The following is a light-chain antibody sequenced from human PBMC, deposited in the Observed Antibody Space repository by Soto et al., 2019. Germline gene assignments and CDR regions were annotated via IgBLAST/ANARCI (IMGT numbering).Light chain of an antibody. J-gene: IGKJ4*01. CDR3: QYCGESFALT. V-gene: IGKV3-20*01. CDR1: QSLKNSA. CDR2: ATS. Sequence: EIVLTQSPGTLSVSVGEGVTLSCRASQSLKNSALAWYQQKPGQSPRLLIFATSTRATGIPGRFSGSVSGTNFILTVSRLEPVDFALYYCQYCGESFALTFGGGTRV.